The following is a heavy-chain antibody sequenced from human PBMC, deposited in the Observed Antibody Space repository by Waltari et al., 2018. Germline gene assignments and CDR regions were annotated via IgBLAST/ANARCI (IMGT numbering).Heavy chain of an antibody. Sequence: QVQLQESGPGLVKPSETLSLTCTVPGGSISSYYWTWIRPPPGKGLEWIGYIYYRGSTNYNPSLKSRVTISVDTSKNQFSLKLSSVTAADTAVYYCARDGDRARSSSAGWFDPWGQGTLVTVSS. J-gene: IGHJ5*02. D-gene: IGHD6-6*01. CDR2: IYYRGST. V-gene: IGHV4-59*01. CDR1: GGSISSYY. CDR3: ARDGDRARSSSAGWFDP.